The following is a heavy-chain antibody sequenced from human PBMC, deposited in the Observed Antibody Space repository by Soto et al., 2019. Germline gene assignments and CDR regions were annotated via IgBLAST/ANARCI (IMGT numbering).Heavy chain of an antibody. CDR3: ARDSGWYSSGWYYYYDGIDF. CDR2: IKQDGSEK. Sequence: GGSLRLSCAASGFTFSSYWMSWVRQAPGKGLEWVANIKQDGSEKYYVDSVKGRFTISRDNAKNSLYLQMNSLRAEDAAVYYCARDSGWYSSGWYYYYDGIDFWGQGTTVTVSS. J-gene: IGHJ6*02. CDR1: GFTFSSYW. D-gene: IGHD6-19*01. V-gene: IGHV3-7*01.